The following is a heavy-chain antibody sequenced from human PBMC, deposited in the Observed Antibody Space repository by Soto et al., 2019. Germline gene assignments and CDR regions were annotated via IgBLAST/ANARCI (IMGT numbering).Heavy chain of an antibody. V-gene: IGHV3-74*01. CDR2: INSDGSTT. CDR3: ARSAYGDYFYYYYMDV. Sequence: EVQLVESGGGLVQPGGSQRLSCAASGFTFSSYWMHWVRQAPGKGLVWVSRINSDGSTTNYADSVKGRFTIYRDIAKNTLYLQMNSLRAEDTAVYYCARSAYGDYFYYYYMDVWGKGTTVTVSS. CDR1: GFTFSSYW. D-gene: IGHD4-17*01. J-gene: IGHJ6*03.